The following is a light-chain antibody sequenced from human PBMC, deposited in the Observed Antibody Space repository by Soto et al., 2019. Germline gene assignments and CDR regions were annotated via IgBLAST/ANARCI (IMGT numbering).Light chain of an antibody. J-gene: IGKJ1*01. CDR2: QAS. V-gene: IGKV1-5*03. CDR1: QSVNRW. CDR3: HQYNSYPRA. Sequence: DVQMTQSPSTLSASVGDRVTVTCRASQSVNRWLAWYQQKPGKVPKLLIYQASSLETGVPSRFSGDGSGTEFPLTIGSLTPDDFATYYCHQYNSYPRAFGQGTKVEI.